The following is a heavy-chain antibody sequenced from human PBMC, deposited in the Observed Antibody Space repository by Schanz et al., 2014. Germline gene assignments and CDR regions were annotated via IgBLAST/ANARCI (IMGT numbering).Heavy chain of an antibody. J-gene: IGHJ3*01. CDR1: GFSVSSNY. CDR3: ARDEGRDGYNLAFDV. V-gene: IGHV3-53*01. CDR2: IYRGGST. D-gene: IGHD5-12*01. Sequence: DVQLLESGGGLVKPGGSLRLSCAASGFSVSSNYMSWVRQAPGKGLEWVSVIYRGGSTYYADSVKGRFIISRDSSKNTLFLQMNSLRPEDTALYFCARDEGRDGYNLAFDVWGQGTLVTVSS.